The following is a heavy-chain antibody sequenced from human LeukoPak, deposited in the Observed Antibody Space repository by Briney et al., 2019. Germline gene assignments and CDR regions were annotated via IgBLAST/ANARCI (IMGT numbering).Heavy chain of an antibody. Sequence: SETLSLTCTVSGGSISSSSYYWGWIRQPPGKGLEWIGSIYYSGSTYYNPSLKSRVTISVDTSKNQFSLRLSSVTAADTAVYYCARGYGSGSYGIGYYYYLDVWGKGTTVTISS. CDR1: GGSISSSSYY. D-gene: IGHD3-10*01. CDR2: IYYSGST. V-gene: IGHV4-39*07. J-gene: IGHJ6*03. CDR3: ARGYGSGSYGIGYYYYLDV.